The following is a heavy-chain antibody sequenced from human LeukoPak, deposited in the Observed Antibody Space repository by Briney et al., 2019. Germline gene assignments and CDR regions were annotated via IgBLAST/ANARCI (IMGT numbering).Heavy chain of an antibody. J-gene: IGHJ2*01. Sequence: SETLSLTCTVSGGSISSGGYYWSWIRQHPGKGLEWIGYIYYSGSTYYNPSLKSRVTISVDTSKNQFSLKLSSVTAADTAVYYCARRAMTTVVTPSGLAWYFDLWGRGTLVTVSS. CDR1: GGSISSGGYY. CDR2: IYYSGST. V-gene: IGHV4-31*03. D-gene: IGHD4-23*01. CDR3: ARRAMTTVVTPSGLAWYFDL.